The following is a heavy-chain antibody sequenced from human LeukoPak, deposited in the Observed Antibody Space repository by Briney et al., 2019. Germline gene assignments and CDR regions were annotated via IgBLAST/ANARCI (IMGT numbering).Heavy chain of an antibody. V-gene: IGHV3-15*01. Sequence: GGSLRLYCAASGFIFTKAWMGWVRQAPGQGLAWVGRIKSKSDGGTIDYASPVKGRFTISRDDSKNTLYLQMSSLKTEDTAVYYGNTDEGLASWPMFSYWGQGTQATVSS. CDR2: IKSKSDGGTI. D-gene: IGHD3-10*01. CDR1: GFIFTKAW. J-gene: IGHJ4*02. CDR3: NTDEGLASWPMFSY.